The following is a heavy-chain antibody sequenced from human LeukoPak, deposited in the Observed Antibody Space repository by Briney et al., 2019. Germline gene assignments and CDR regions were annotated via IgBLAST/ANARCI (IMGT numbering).Heavy chain of an antibody. D-gene: IGHD3-10*01. J-gene: IGHJ4*02. CDR1: GGSLSGYY. CDR3: ARIKGFYYYGSGRATGYFDY. V-gene: IGHV4-34*01. CDR2: INHSGST. Sequence: PSETLSLTCAVYGGSLSGYYWSWIRQPPGKGLEWIGEINHSGSTNYNPSPKSRVTISVDTSKNQFSLKLSSVTAADTAVYYCARIKGFYYYGSGRATGYFDYWGQGTLVTVSS.